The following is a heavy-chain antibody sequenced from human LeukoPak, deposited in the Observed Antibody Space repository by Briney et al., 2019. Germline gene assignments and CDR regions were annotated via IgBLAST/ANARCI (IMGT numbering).Heavy chain of an antibody. Sequence: SETLSLTCAVSAYSIGSGYYWGWIRPPPGKGLGWIGSFYHSGSTYYNPSLKSRVTISVDTSKNQFSLKLSSVTAADTAVYYCARHDFYSNYPHNWFDPWGQGTLVTVSS. D-gene: IGHD4-11*01. CDR1: AYSIGSGYY. J-gene: IGHJ5*02. CDR2: FYHSGST. CDR3: ARHDFYSNYPHNWFDP. V-gene: IGHV4-38-2*01.